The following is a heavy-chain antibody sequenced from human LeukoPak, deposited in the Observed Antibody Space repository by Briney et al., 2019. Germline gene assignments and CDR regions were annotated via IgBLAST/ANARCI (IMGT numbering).Heavy chain of an antibody. J-gene: IGHJ5*02. CDR1: GGSNSSYY. CDR2: IYYSGST. CDR3: ARDVSSTSPASGWFDP. Sequence: PSETLSLTCTVSGGSNSSYYWSWIRQPPGKGLEWIGYIYYSGSTNYNPSLKSRVTISVDTSKNQFSLKLSSVTAADTAVYYCARDVSSTSPASGWFDPWGQGTLVTVSS. D-gene: IGHD2-2*01. V-gene: IGHV4-59*01.